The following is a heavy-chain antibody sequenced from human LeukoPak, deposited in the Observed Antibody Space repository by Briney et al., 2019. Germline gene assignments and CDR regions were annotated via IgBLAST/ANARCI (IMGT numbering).Heavy chain of an antibody. V-gene: IGHV3-23*01. J-gene: IGHJ6*03. CDR3: AGLRLVYYYMDV. Sequence: QAGGSLRLSCAASGFTFSSYGMSWVRQAPGKGLEWVSAISGSGGSTYYADSVKGRFTISRDNSKNTLYLQMNSLRAEDTAVYYCAGLRLVYYYMDVWGKGTTVTVSS. CDR1: GFTFSSYG. D-gene: IGHD4-17*01. CDR2: ISGSGGST.